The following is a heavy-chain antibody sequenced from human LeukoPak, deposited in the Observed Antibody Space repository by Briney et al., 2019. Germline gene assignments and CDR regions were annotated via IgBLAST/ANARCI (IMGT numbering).Heavy chain of an antibody. J-gene: IGHJ1*01. V-gene: IGHV3-74*01. CDR1: GFTFSSYW. D-gene: IGHD2-21*02. CDR3: ATWGDTTAEYFQR. CDR2: IDRDGSRI. Sequence: GGSLRLSCAVSGFTFSSYWMRWVRQAPGKGLVWVSRIDRDGSRINYADSVKGRFTISRDNAQNSMYLQMNSLRVEDTAVYYCATWGDTTAEYFQRWGQGTLVTVSS.